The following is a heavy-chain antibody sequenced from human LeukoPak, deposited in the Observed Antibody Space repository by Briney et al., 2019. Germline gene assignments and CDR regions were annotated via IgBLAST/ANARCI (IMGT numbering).Heavy chain of an antibody. CDR2: ISYDESNK. CDR3: ARGIVVVVTDTNNWFDP. V-gene: IGHV3-30*04. D-gene: IGHD2-15*01. Sequence: PGRSLRLSCAASGFILRSYAIHWVRQAPGKGLEWVAIISYDESNKYYADSVKGRFTISRDNPKNTVYLQMNSLRPEDTAVYYCARGIVVVVTDTNNWFDPWGQGTLVTVSS. J-gene: IGHJ5*02. CDR1: GFILRSYA.